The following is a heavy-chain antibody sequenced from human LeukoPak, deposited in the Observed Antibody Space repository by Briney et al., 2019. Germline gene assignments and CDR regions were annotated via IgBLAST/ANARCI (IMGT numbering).Heavy chain of an antibody. Sequence: ASVKVSCKASGGTFSSYAISWVRQAPGQGLEWMGRINPNSGGTNYAQKFQGRVTMTRDTSISTAYMELSRLRSDDTAVYYCARASITGVNWFDPWGRGTLVTVSS. CDR1: GGTFSSYA. CDR3: ARASITGVNWFDP. J-gene: IGHJ5*02. CDR2: INPNSGGT. V-gene: IGHV1-2*06. D-gene: IGHD7-27*01.